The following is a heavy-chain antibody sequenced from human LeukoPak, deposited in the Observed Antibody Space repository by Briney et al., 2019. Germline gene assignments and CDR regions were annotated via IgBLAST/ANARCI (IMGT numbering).Heavy chain of an antibody. J-gene: IGHJ5*02. CDR1: GGSISSSNW. V-gene: IGHV4-4*02. CDR2: IYHSGST. CDR3: ARVTGPYSNGWYNWFDP. Sequence: SGTLSLTCAVSGGSISSSNWWSWVRQPPGKGLEWIGEIYHSGSTNYNPSLKSRVTISVDKSKNQFSLKLSSVTAADTAVYYCARVTGPYSNGWYNWFDPWGQGTLVTVSS. D-gene: IGHD6-19*01.